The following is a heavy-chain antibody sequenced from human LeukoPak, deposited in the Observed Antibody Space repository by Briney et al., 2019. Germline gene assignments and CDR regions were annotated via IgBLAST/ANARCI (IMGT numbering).Heavy chain of an antibody. CDR1: GFSLSDAW. Sequence: GGSLRLSCAASGFSLSDAWMNWVRQAPGRGLEWVARIKNKRDGDGADYGAPVKGRFTISRDDSKNMLYLQMNSLKSEDTAVYYCSTLTSRGLSDSWGQGTLVTVSS. V-gene: IGHV3-15*07. CDR3: STLTSRGLSDS. J-gene: IGHJ4*02. D-gene: IGHD1-20*01. CDR2: IKNKRDGDGA.